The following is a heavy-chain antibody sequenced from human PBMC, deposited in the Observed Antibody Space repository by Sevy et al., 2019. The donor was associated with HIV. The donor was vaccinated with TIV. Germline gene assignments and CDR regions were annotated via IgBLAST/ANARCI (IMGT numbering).Heavy chain of an antibody. Sequence: GGSLRLSCAASGFTFSSYTMTWVHQAPGKELEWVSTITYNDKTFYADSVKGRFTISRDTSKNTLYLQMNSLRAEDTAVYYCGKALTIGWEKDAFNIWGQGTTVTVSS. V-gene: IGHV3-23*01. J-gene: IGHJ3*02. CDR2: ITYNDKT. D-gene: IGHD1-26*01. CDR3: GKALTIGWEKDAFNI. CDR1: GFTFSSYT.